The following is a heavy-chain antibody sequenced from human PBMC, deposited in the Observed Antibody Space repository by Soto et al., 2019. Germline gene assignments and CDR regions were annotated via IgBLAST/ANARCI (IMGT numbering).Heavy chain of an antibody. CDR3: ATILWFGDWYYYYGMDV. J-gene: IGHJ6*02. Sequence: XGSLSLTCTVSGGCISSSSYYGGCIRQPPGKGLEWIGSIYYSGSTYYNPSLKSRVTISVDTSKNQFSLKLSSVTAADTAVYYCATILWFGDWYYYYGMDVWGQGTTVTVSS. CDR1: GGCISSSSYY. CDR2: IYYSGST. D-gene: IGHD3-10*01. V-gene: IGHV4-39*01.